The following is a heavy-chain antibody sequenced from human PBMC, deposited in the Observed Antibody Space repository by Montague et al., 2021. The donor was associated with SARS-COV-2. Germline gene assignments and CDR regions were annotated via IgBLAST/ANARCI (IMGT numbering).Heavy chain of an antibody. CDR2: INHSGST. Sequence: SETLSLTCAVHGGSFSDYYWSWIRQPPGKGLEWIGEINHSGSTNYNLSLKSRVTISVDTSKNQFSLKLSSVTAADTAVYYCARGAPTISMIVVVFTGVGWYFDLWGRGTLVTVSS. CDR3: ARGAPTISMIVVVFTGVGWYFDL. V-gene: IGHV4-34*01. CDR1: GGSFSDYY. J-gene: IGHJ2*01. D-gene: IGHD3-22*01.